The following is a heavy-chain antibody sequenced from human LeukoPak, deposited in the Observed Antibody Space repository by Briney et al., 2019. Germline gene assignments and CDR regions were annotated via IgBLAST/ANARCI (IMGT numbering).Heavy chain of an antibody. CDR1: GYTLTELS. CDR2: FDPEDGET. D-gene: IGHD5-18*01. V-gene: IGHV1-24*01. Sequence: ASVKVSCKVSGYTLTELSMHWVRQAPGKGLEWMGGFDPEDGETIYAQKFQGRVTMTEDTSTDTAYMELSSLRSEDTAVYYCARVVDTAMDYYYYYGMDVWGQGTTVAVSS. CDR3: ARVVDTAMDYYYYYGMDV. J-gene: IGHJ6*02.